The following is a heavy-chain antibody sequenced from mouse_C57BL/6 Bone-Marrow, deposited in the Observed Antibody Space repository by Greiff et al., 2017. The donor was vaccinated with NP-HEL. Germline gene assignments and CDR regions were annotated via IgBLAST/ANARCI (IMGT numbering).Heavy chain of an antibody. J-gene: IGHJ2*01. CDR3: AALLNYFDY. Sequence: VQLKESGPGLVKPSQSLSLTCSVTGYSITSGYYWNWIRQFPGNKLEWMGYISYDGSNNYNPSLKNRISITRDTSKNQFFLKLNSVTTEDTATYYCAALLNYFDYWGQGTTLTVSS. D-gene: IGHD1-2*01. CDR1: GYSITSGYY. CDR2: ISYDGSN. V-gene: IGHV3-6*01.